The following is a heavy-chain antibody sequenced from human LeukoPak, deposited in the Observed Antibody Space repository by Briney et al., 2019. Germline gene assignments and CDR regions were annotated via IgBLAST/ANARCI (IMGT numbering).Heavy chain of an antibody. CDR1: GFTVSSNY. CDR2: IYSGGST. CDR3: AREYYDIDYYYNYMDV. J-gene: IGHJ6*03. Sequence: GGSLRLSCAASGFTVSSNYMSWVRQAPGKGLEWVSVIYSGGSTYYADSVKGRFTISRDNSKNTLYLQMNSLRAEDTAVYYCAREYYDIDYYYNYMDVWGKGTTVTVSS. V-gene: IGHV3-53*01. D-gene: IGHD3-9*01.